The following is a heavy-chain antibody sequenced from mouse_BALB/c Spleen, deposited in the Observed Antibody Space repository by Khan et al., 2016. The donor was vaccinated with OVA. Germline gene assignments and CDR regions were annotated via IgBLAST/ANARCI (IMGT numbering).Heavy chain of an antibody. CDR2: ISYSGSP. CDR3: ARGNYYGYALDY. CDR1: GYSITSNYA. Sequence: EVQLQESGPGLVKPSQSLSLTCTVNGYSITSNYAWNWIRQFPGNKLEWMGYISYSGSPNYNPSLKSRLSITRDTSKNQFFLLLNYVTTEDSATDYCARGNYYGYALDYWGQGTSVTVSS. D-gene: IGHD1-1*01. V-gene: IGHV3-2*02. J-gene: IGHJ4*01.